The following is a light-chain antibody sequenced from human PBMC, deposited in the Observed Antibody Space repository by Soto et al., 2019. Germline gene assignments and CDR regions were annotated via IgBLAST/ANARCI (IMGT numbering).Light chain of an antibody. CDR2: SVY. Sequence: EVLMTQSPVTLSVSPGESAALSCRASQSISTNLAWYHQKPGQAPRLLIYSVYSRATGLPARFSGSGSGTEFTLTISSLQSEDLGVYYCQQYNKCPNTYGQGTRLEMK. V-gene: IGKV3-15*01. J-gene: IGKJ2*01. CDR1: QSISTN. CDR3: QQYNKCPNT.